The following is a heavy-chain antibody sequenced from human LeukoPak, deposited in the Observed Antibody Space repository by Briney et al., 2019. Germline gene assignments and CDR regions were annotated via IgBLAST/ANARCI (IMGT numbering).Heavy chain of an antibody. Sequence: PGGSLRLSCAAYGFTFSRYAMSWARQAPGKGLEWVSGISGSGDTTYYADPVKGRFAISRDNSKNTLYLQMNSLRAEDTAVYYCAKDFGDCSNGVCYGKPFDYWGQGTLVTASS. J-gene: IGHJ4*02. CDR3: AKDFGDCSNGVCYGKPFDY. CDR2: ISGSGDTT. V-gene: IGHV3-23*01. D-gene: IGHD2-8*01. CDR1: GFTFSRYA.